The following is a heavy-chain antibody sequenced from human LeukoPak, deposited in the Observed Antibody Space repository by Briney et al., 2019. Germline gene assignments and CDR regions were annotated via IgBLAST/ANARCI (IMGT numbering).Heavy chain of an antibody. D-gene: IGHD5-24*01. CDR3: ARVWKRDDYNSFSFDP. CDR2: VSAYNGNT. Sequence: GASVKVSCKTSGYTFTTYGISWVRQAPGQGPEWMGWVSAYNGNTNYVQKFQDRVTMTTDTSTRAAYMELRSLRSDDTAVYFCARVWKRDDYNSFSFDPWGQGTLVTVSS. J-gene: IGHJ5*02. V-gene: IGHV1-18*01. CDR1: GYTFTTYG.